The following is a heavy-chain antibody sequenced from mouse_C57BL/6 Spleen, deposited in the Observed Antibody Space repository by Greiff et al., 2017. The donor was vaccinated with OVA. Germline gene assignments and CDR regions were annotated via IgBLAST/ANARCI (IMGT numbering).Heavy chain of an antibody. Sequence: QVQLQQPGAELVRPGSSVKLSCKASGYTFTSYWMHWVKQRPIQGLEWIGNIDPSDSETHYNQKFKDKATLTVDKSSSTAYMQRSSLTSEDSAVYYCARDYGSSPRYFDVWGTGTTVTVSS. J-gene: IGHJ1*03. CDR3: ARDYGSSPRYFDV. CDR1: GYTFTSYW. CDR2: IDPSDSET. D-gene: IGHD1-1*01. V-gene: IGHV1-52*01.